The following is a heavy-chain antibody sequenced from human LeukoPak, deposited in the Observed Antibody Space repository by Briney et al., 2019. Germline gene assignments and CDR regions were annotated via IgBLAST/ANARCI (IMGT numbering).Heavy chain of an antibody. CDR2: IYYSGST. CDR1: GGSISSYY. Sequence: SETLSLTCTVSGGSISSYYWSWIRQPPGKGLEWIGYIYYSGSTYYNPSLKSRVTISVDTSKNQFSLKLSSVTAADTAVYYCAVSGRHPGGWGQGTLVTVSS. CDR3: AVSGRHPGG. J-gene: IGHJ4*02. V-gene: IGHV4-59*12. D-gene: IGHD1-26*01.